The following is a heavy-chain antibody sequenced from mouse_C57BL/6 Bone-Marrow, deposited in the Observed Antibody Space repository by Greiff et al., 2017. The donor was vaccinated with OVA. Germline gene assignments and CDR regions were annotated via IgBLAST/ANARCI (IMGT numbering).Heavy chain of an antibody. D-gene: IGHD4-1*01. CDR3: TGTLGAWFAY. J-gene: IGHJ3*01. Sequence: VQLQQSGAELVRPGASVTLSCKASGYTFTDYEMHWVKQTPVHGLEWIGAIDPETGGTAYNQKFKGKAILTADKSSSTAYMERRSLTSEDSAVYYCTGTLGAWFAYWGQGTLVTVSA. V-gene: IGHV1-15*01. CDR2: IDPETGGT. CDR1: GYTFTDYE.